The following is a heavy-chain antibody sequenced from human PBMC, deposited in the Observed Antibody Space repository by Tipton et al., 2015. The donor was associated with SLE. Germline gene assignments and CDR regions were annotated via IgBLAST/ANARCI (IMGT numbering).Heavy chain of an antibody. Sequence: TLSLTCTVSGGSIRSSTYYWGWIRQPPGKGLEWIGSLDYSGSTYYNPSLKSRINISVDTSKNQFSLKLSSVTAADTAVYYCARAVGDTSGSLDYWGLGTLVTVSS. D-gene: IGHD3-22*01. J-gene: IGHJ4*02. CDR3: ARAVGDTSGSLDY. CDR1: GGSIRSSTYY. CDR2: LDYSGST. V-gene: IGHV4-39*07.